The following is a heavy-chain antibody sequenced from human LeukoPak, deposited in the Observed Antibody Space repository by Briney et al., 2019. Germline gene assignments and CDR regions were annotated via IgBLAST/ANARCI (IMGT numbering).Heavy chain of an antibody. CDR2: IYSGGST. Sequence: PGGSLRLSSAASGVTVSSNYMSWARQAPGKGLEWVSVIYSGGSTYYADSVKGRFTISRDNSKNTLYLQMNSLRVEDTAVYYCARDSGSGFDIWGQGTMVTVSS. V-gene: IGHV3-66*02. D-gene: IGHD2-15*01. J-gene: IGHJ3*02. CDR1: GVTVSSNY. CDR3: ARDSGSGFDI.